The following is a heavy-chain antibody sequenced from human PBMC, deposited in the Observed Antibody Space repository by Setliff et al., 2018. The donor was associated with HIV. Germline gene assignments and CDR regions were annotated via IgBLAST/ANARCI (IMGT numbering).Heavy chain of an antibody. CDR1: GYVFTNYW. CDR3: ARGPAGGGYERFFDY. J-gene: IGHJ4*02. Sequence: PGESLKISCKSSGYVFTNYWIGWVRQMLGKGLEWMGIISPDDSDTRYSPSFQGQVTISVDKSTSTAYLQWSSLKASDTAMYYCARGPAGGGYERFFDYWGQGTLVTVSS. CDR2: ISPDDSDT. D-gene: IGHD5-12*01. V-gene: IGHV5-51*01.